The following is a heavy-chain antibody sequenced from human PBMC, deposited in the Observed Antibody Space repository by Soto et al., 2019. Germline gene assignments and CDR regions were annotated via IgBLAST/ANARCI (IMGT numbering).Heavy chain of an antibody. Sequence: QVQLVQSGAEVQKPGSSVKVSCKASGGTFSSYAISWVRQAPGQGLEWMGGIIPIFGTANYAQKFQGRVTITADKSTSTAYMELSSLRSEDTAVYYCARESRAPVVVTGADAFDIWGQGTMVTVSS. J-gene: IGHJ3*02. CDR2: IIPIFGTA. CDR1: GGTFSSYA. D-gene: IGHD2-21*02. CDR3: ARESRAPVVVTGADAFDI. V-gene: IGHV1-69*06.